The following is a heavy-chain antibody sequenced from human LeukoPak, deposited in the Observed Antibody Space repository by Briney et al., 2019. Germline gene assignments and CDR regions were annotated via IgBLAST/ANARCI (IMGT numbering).Heavy chain of an antibody. J-gene: IGHJ6*02. D-gene: IGHD2-15*01. CDR1: GGTFSRNA. V-gene: IGHV1-69*04. CDR2: FIPMVGVE. CDR3: ARVQAVGVPVAIDAYYSYGMDV. Sequence: GASVKVSCKASGGTFSRNAISWVRQAPGQGLEWMGRFIPMVGVETYAQSFQGRVTITADRSTSTAYMELSSLRSEDTAVYYCARVQAVGVPVAIDAYYSYGMDVWGQGTAVTVS.